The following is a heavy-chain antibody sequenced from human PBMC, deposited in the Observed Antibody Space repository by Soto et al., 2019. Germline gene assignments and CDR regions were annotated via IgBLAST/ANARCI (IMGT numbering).Heavy chain of an antibody. D-gene: IGHD3-22*01. J-gene: IGHJ6*04. CDR2: IDPSDSYT. V-gene: IGHV5-10-1*01. Sequence: GESLKISCKGSGYSFTSYWISWVRQMPGKGLEWMGRIDPSDSYTNYSPSFQGHVTISADKSISTAYLQWSSLKASDTAMYYCARRRRGDSSGYRYYYYYGMDVWGKGTTVTVSS. CDR1: GYSFTSYW. CDR3: ARRRRGDSSGYRYYYYYGMDV.